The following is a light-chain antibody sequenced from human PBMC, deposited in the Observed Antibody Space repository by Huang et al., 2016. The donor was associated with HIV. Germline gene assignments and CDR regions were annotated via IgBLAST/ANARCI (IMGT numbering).Light chain of an antibody. V-gene: IGKV1-39*01. CDR1: QNINSY. CDR2: AAS. Sequence: DFQMTQSPSSLSASVGDRVTITCRASQNINSYLYWYQQKPGKAPKLLINAASSLQSGVPSRFSGSGSGTEFTLTISSLQPEDFASYYCQQSYNIPFTFGGGTKVEIK. J-gene: IGKJ4*01. CDR3: QQSYNIPFT.